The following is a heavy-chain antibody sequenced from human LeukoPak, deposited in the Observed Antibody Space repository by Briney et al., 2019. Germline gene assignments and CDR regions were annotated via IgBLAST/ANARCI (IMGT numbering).Heavy chain of an antibody. J-gene: IGHJ3*02. V-gene: IGHV3-23*01. D-gene: IGHD3-3*01. CDR3: AKDETIFGVVIEPDAFDI. Sequence: GGSLRLSCAASGFTFSSYAMSWVRQAPGKGLEWVSAISGSGGSTYYADSVKGRFTISRDNSKNTLYLQMNSLRAEDTAVYYCAKDETIFGVVIEPDAFDIWGQGTMVTVSS. CDR1: GFTFSSYA. CDR2: ISGSGGST.